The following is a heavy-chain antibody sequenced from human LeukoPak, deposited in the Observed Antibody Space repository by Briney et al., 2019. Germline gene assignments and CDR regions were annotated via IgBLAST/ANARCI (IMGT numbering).Heavy chain of an antibody. Sequence: GGSLRLSCAASGFTFSSYAMPWVRQAPGKGLEWVAVISYDGSNKYCADSVKGRFTISRDNSKNTLYLQMNSLRAEDTAVYYCARFIAWGSIDYWGQGTLVTVSS. J-gene: IGHJ4*02. D-gene: IGHD7-27*01. V-gene: IGHV3-30-3*01. CDR3: ARFIAWGSIDY. CDR1: GFTFSSYA. CDR2: ISYDGSNK.